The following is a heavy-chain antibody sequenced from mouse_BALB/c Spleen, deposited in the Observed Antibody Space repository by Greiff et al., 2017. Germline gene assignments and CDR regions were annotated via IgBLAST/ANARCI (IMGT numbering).Heavy chain of an antibody. D-gene: IGHD2-10*02. Sequence: EVQRVESGGDLVKPGGSLKLSCAASGFTFSSYGMSWVRQTPDKRLEWVATISSGGSYTYYPDSVKGRFTISRDNAKNTLYLQMSSLKSKDTAMYYCARQSYGNYFAYWGQGTLVTVSA. CDR1: GFTFSSYG. J-gene: IGHJ3*01. CDR2: ISSGGSYT. V-gene: IGHV5-6*01. CDR3: ARQSYGNYFAY.